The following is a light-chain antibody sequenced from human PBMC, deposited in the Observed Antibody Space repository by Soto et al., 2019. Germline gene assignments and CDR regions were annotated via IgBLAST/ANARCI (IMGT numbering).Light chain of an antibody. CDR2: DAS. V-gene: IGKV3-11*01. Sequence: EIVLTQSPSTLSLSPGERATLSCRASQSLSSYLAWYQQKPGQAPSLLIYDASNRATGIPARFSGSGSGTDFTLTISSLEPEDFALYYCQQRSNWPPFTFGPGTKVDIK. CDR1: QSLSSY. J-gene: IGKJ3*01. CDR3: QQRSNWPPFT.